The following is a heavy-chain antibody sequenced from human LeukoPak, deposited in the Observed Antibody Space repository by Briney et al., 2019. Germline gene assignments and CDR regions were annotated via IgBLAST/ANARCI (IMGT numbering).Heavy chain of an antibody. J-gene: IGHJ4*02. Sequence: GASVKVSCKASGYTFTSYYIHWVRQAPGQGLEWMGLINPSGEFTTYAQKFQGRVTMTRDMSTSTVYMELSSLRSEDTAVYYCARDLGSGQIGTTPGGLDYWGQGTLVTVSS. CDR1: GYTFTSYY. V-gene: IGHV1-46*01. D-gene: IGHD1-7*01. CDR3: ARDLGSGQIGTTPGGLDY. CDR2: INPSGEFT.